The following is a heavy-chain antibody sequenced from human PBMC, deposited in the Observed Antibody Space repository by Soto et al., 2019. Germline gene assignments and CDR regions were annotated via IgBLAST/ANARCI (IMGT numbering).Heavy chain of an antibody. CDR3: ARLNIVVVPAAEGNYYYMDA. J-gene: IGHJ6*03. V-gene: IGHV4-34*01. D-gene: IGHD2-2*01. Sequence: PSETLSLTCAVYGGSFSGYYWSWIRQPPWKGLEWIGEINHSGSTNYNPSLKSRVTISVDTSKNQFSLKLSSVTAADTAVYYCARLNIVVVPAAEGNYYYMDAWGKGTTVTVSS. CDR2: INHSGST. CDR1: GGSFSGYY.